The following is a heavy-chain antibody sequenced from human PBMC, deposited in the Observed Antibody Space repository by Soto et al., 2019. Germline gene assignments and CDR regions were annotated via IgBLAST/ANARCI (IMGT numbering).Heavy chain of an antibody. J-gene: IGHJ4*02. CDR1: GFSLRSYW. CDR2: IKHDGTEK. D-gene: IGHD3-22*01. Sequence: GGSLRLSCAASGFSLRSYWMNWVRQAPGKGLEWVANIKHDGTEKYYVDSVKGRFTISRDDAKNSLYLQMNSLRAEDTAVYYCARTNVYDHWGRGTLVTVSS. V-gene: IGHV3-7*03. CDR3: ARTNVYDH.